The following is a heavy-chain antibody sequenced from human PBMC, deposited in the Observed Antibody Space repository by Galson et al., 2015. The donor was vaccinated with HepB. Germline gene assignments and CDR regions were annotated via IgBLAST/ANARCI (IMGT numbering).Heavy chain of an antibody. D-gene: IGHD6-13*01. V-gene: IGHV3-48*04. CDR3: ARVNDGYSSSWEFDY. CDR2: ISSSSSTI. CDR1: GFTFSSYS. Sequence: SLRLSCAASGFTFSSYSMNWVRQAPGKGLEWVSYISSSSSTIYYADSVKGRFTISRDNAKNSLYLQMNSLRAEDTAVYYCARVNDGYSSSWEFDYWGQGTLVTVSS. J-gene: IGHJ4*02.